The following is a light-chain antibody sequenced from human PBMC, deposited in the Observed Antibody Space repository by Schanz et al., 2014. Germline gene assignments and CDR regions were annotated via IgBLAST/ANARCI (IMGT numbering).Light chain of an antibody. V-gene: IGLV7-43*01. CDR1: TGAVTSTNY. CDR3: LLYYGGPWV. CDR2: STS. J-gene: IGLJ3*02. Sequence: QAVVTQEPSLTVSPGGTVTLTCAADTGAVTSTNYPNWYQQKPGQPPRALIYSTSNKQSWTPARFSGSLLGGKAALTLSGVQPEDEAEYYCLLYYGGPWVFGGGTKLTVL.